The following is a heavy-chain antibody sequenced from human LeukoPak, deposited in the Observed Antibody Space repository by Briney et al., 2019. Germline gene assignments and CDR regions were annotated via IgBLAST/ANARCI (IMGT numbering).Heavy chain of an antibody. J-gene: IGHJ5*02. CDR2: IKEDGSAK. Sequence: GGSLRLSCEASGFTFSSYWVNWVRQAPGEGLEWVANIKEDGSAKYYVDSVKGRFTISRDNAKNSLYLQMNSLRAEDTAVYYCARDGVLYDFWSGYYSGYNWFDPWGQGTLVTVSS. CDR3: ARDGVLYDFWSGYYSGYNWFDP. D-gene: IGHD3-3*01. V-gene: IGHV3-7*01. CDR1: GFTFSSYW.